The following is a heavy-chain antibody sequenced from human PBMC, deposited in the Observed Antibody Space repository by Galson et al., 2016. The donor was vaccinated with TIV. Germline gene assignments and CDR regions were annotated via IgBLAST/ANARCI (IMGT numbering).Heavy chain of an antibody. D-gene: IGHD6-19*01. J-gene: IGHJ4*02. CDR1: GFTFSIFA. CDR2: ISGGGGST. V-gene: IGHV3-23*01. CDR3: ARVYSSYSFDY. Sequence: SLRLSCAASGFTFSIFAMTWVRQAPGMGLEWVSAISGGGGSTYYADSVKGRFTVSRDNSKNTVFLQMNSLRAEDTAVYYCARVYSSYSFDYWGQGTLVTVSS.